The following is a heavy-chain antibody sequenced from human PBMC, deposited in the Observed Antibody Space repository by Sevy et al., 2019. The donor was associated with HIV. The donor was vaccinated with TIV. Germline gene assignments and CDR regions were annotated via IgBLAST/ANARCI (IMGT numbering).Heavy chain of an antibody. Sequence: GGSLRLSCAASGFTFSSFWMHWVRQAPGKGLGWVANIKQDGSEKYYVHSVKGRFTISRDNAKNSLYLKMNSLRAEDTAVYYCAREMGGGNSFWGQGTLVTVSS. CDR2: IKQDGSEK. V-gene: IGHV3-7*01. CDR3: AREMGGGNSF. D-gene: IGHD1-1*01. J-gene: IGHJ4*02. CDR1: GFTFSSFW.